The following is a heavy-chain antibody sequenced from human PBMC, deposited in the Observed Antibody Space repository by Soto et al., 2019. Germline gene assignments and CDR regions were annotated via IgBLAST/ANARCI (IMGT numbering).Heavy chain of an antibody. V-gene: IGHV4-59*08. D-gene: IGHD3-10*01. CDR1: GGSISSYY. Sequence: SETLSLTCTVSGGSISSYYWSWIRQPPGKGLEWIGYIYYSGSTNYNPSLKSRVTISVDTSKNQFSLKLSSVTAADTAVYYCARSGYGSGSYAYFILDYWGQGTLVTVSS. J-gene: IGHJ4*02. CDR2: IYYSGST. CDR3: ARSGYGSGSYAYFILDY.